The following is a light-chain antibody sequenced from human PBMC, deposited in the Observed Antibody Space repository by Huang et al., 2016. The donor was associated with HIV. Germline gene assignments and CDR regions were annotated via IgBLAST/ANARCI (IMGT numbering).Light chain of an antibody. Sequence: DIVMTQSPDSLAVSLGERDTISCKSSQSVFFSSTNKNHLAWYQQKPGQPPRLLIYWAATRESGVPDRFSGSGSETEFTLTINSLQAEDVAVYHCQQYADIPTFGGGTKVEIK. CDR2: WAA. CDR3: QQYADIPT. J-gene: IGKJ4*01. CDR1: QSVFFSSTNKNH. V-gene: IGKV4-1*01.